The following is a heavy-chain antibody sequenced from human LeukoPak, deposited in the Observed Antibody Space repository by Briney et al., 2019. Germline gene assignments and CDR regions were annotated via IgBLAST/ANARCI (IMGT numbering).Heavy chain of an antibody. D-gene: IGHD4-17*01. Sequence: SVKVSCKASGGSFSSYAISWVRQAPGQGLEWMGRIIPIFGTANYAQKFQGRVTITTDESTSTAYMELSSLRSEDTAVYYCTSGRHGDILNWFDPWGQGTLVTVSS. J-gene: IGHJ5*02. CDR1: GGSFSSYA. CDR3: TSGRHGDILNWFDP. V-gene: IGHV1-69*05. CDR2: IIPIFGTA.